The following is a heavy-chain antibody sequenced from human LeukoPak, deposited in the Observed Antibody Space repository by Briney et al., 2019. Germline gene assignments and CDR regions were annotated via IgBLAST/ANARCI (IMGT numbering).Heavy chain of an antibody. J-gene: IGHJ4*02. D-gene: IGHD4-17*01. V-gene: IGHV3-33*01. CDR1: GFTFSSYG. Sequence: GGSLRLSCAASGFTFSSYGMHWVRQAPGKGLEWVAVLWYDGSNKYYADSVNGRFTNSSENSKPTLYLQMNSLRAEDTAVYYCARDLGMTTVTTFDYWGQGNLVTVSS. CDR3: ARDLGMTTVTTFDY. CDR2: LWYDGSNK.